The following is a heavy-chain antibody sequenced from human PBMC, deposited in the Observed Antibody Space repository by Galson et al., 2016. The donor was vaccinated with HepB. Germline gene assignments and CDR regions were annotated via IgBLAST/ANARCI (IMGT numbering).Heavy chain of an antibody. CDR3: ARSYGYYYYAMGV. V-gene: IGHV3-33*01. Sequence: SLRLSCAASGLTFSSYGMHWVRQAPGKGLEWVASILYDGSNTYSAVSVKGRFTISRDNSKHTVYLQMNSLRAEDTAVYYCARSYGYYYYAMGVWGQGTTVTVSS. CDR1: GLTFSSYG. CDR2: ILYDGSNT. D-gene: IGHD1-26*01. J-gene: IGHJ6*02.